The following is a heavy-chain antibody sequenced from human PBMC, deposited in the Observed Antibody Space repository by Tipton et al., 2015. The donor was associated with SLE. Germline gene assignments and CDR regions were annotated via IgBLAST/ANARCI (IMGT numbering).Heavy chain of an antibody. CDR1: GFKFDDYA. CDR2: ISWNSGNR. J-gene: IGHJ4*02. Sequence: SLRLSCAASGFKFDDYAMHWVRQAPGKGLEWVSNISWNSGNRAYADSVKGRFTISRDTAKNSVNLQMNSLRVEDTALYFCARYSTSFAFDCWGQGTLVTVSS. V-gene: IGHV3-9*01. CDR3: ARYSTSFAFDC. D-gene: IGHD6-6*01.